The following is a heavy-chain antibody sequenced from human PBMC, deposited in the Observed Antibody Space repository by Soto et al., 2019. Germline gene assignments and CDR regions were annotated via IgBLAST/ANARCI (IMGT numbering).Heavy chain of an antibody. CDR3: ARRDYSSGWFFDF. CDR2: IRNKVYGATT. V-gene: IGHV3-49*04. Sequence: PGXSKSLSSTASGFNFVDFAMSWVRPAQGKGLEWVGFIRNKVYGATTDYAASVKGRFTISRDDSKSIAYLQMNSLKTEDTGTYYCARRDYSSGWFFDFWVQGALVTVSS. D-gene: IGHD6-19*01. J-gene: IGHJ4*02. CDR1: GFNFVDFA.